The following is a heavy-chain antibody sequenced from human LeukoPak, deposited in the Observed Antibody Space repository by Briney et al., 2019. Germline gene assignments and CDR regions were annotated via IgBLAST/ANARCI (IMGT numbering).Heavy chain of an antibody. CDR2: IRSKAYGGTT. D-gene: IGHD3-22*01. Sequence: GGSLRLSCTASGFTFGDYAMSWVRQAPGKGLEWVGFIRSKAYGGTTEYAASVKGRFTISRDDSKSIAYLQMNSLKTEDTAVYYCATVGPPDSGYPLDYWGQGTLVTVSS. J-gene: IGHJ4*02. CDR3: ATVGPPDSGYPLDY. CDR1: GFTFGDYA. V-gene: IGHV3-49*04.